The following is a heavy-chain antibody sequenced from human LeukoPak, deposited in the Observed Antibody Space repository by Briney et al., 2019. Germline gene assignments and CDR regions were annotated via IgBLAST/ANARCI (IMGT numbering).Heavy chain of an antibody. Sequence: GGSLRLSCAASGFTFSSYSMNWVRQAPGKGLEWVSYISSSSSTIHYADSVKGRFTISRDNAKNSLYLQMNSLRAEDTAVYYCARGGIVVVPAARTPTDYWGQGTLVTVSS. CDR2: ISSSSSTI. CDR3: ARGGIVVVPAARTPTDY. D-gene: IGHD2-2*01. V-gene: IGHV3-48*01. CDR1: GFTFSSYS. J-gene: IGHJ4*02.